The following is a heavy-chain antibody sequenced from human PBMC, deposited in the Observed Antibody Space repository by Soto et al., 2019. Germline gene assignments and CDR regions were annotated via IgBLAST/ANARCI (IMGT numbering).Heavy chain of an antibody. D-gene: IGHD3-22*01. V-gene: IGHV3-9*01. Sequence: EVQLVESGGGLVQPGRSLRLSCAASGFTFDDYAMHWVRQAPGKGLEWVSGISWNSGSIGYADSVKGRFTISRDNAKNSLYLQMNSLRAEDTALYYCAKGTYDSSGYNWVVGDFDYWGQGTLVTVSS. J-gene: IGHJ4*02. CDR3: AKGTYDSSGYNWVVGDFDY. CDR1: GFTFDDYA. CDR2: ISWNSGSI.